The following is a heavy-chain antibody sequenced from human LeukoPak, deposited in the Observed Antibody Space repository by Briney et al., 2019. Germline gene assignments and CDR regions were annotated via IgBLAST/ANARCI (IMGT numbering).Heavy chain of an antibody. CDR1: GGSISSGGYY. D-gene: IGHD1-1*01. CDR2: IYYSGST. CDR3: ARDTTLDY. Sequence: SETLSLTCTVSGGSISSGGYYWSWIRQHPGRGLEWIGNIYYSGSTYYNPSLKSRVIISVDTSKNQFSLKVSSVTAADTAVYYCARDTTLDYWGQGTLVTVSS. V-gene: IGHV4-31*03. J-gene: IGHJ4*02.